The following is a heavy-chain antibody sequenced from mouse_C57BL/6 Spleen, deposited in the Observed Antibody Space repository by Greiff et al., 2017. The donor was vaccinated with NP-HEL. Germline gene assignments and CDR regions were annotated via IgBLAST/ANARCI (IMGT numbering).Heavy chain of an antibody. CDR2: IDPSDSET. V-gene: IGHV1-52*01. CDR1: GYTFTSYW. Sequence: VQLQQPGAELVRPGSSVKLSCKASGYTFTSYWMHWVKQRPMQGLEWIGNIDPSDSETHYNQKFKDKATLTVDKSSSTAYMQLSSLTSEDSAVYYCARGGLRRKFAYWGQGTLVTVSA. D-gene: IGHD2-4*01. CDR3: ARGGLRRKFAY. J-gene: IGHJ3*01.